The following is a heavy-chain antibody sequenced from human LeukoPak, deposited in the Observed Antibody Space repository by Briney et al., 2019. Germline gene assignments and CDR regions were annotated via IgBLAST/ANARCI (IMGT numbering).Heavy chain of an antibody. CDR1: GSTFSRSA. CDR3: ASEAYGDYLGY. CDR2: VSYDDRTQ. J-gene: IGHJ4*02. D-gene: IGHD4-17*01. Sequence: GGSLTLSCTVSGSTFSRSALNWVRQAPGKGLEWVAIVSYDDRTQDYADSVKGRFTISRDNSKNTLYLELNSLGGEDPAVYYCASEAYGDYLGYWGQGTLVTVSS. V-gene: IGHV3-30*04.